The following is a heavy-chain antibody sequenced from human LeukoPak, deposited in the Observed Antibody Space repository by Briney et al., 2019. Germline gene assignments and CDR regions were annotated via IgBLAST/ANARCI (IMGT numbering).Heavy chain of an antibody. V-gene: IGHV3-64D*06. CDR1: GFTFTRYA. CDR2: ISTNGGST. J-gene: IGHJ4*02. D-gene: IGHD3-10*01. Sequence: PGGSLRLSCSASGFTFTRYAMHWVRQAPGQGLEYVSSISTNGGSTYYADSVKGRFTISRDNSRNTLHLQMSSLRVEDTAVYYCVKDSSSGIYFDYCGQGTLVTVSS. CDR3: VKDSSSGIYFDY.